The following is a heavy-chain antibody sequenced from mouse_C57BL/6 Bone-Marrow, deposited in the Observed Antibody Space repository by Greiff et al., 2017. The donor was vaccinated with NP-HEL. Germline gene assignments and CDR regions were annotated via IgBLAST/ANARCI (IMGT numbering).Heavy chain of an antibody. D-gene: IGHD2-3*01. V-gene: IGHV1-42*01. Sequence: EVMLVESGPELVKPGASVKISCKASGYSFTGYYMNWVKQSPEKSLEWIGEINPSTGGTTYNQKFKAKATLTVDKSSSTAYMQLKSLTSEDSAVYYCARSGGWLLWYFDVWGTGTTVTVSS. CDR3: ARSGGWLLWYFDV. CDR1: GYSFTGYY. J-gene: IGHJ1*03. CDR2: INPSTGGT.